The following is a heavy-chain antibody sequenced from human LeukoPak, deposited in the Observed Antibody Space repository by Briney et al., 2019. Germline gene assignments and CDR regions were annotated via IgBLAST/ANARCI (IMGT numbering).Heavy chain of an antibody. J-gene: IGHJ4*02. CDR2: ISYDGSNK. D-gene: IGHD3-22*01. V-gene: IGHV3-30*18. CDR3: AKGTYYYESSGYLGYFDY. CDR1: GFTFSSYG. Sequence: PGGSLRLSCAASGFTFSSYGMHWVRQAPGKGLEWVAVISYDGSNKYYADSVKGRFTISRDNSKNTLYLQMNSLRAEDTAVYYCAKGTYYYESSGYLGYFDYWGQGTLVTVSS.